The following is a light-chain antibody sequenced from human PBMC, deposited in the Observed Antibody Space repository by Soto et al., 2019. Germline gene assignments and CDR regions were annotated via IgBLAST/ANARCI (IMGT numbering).Light chain of an antibody. CDR2: EVT. CDR1: RSDVGAYNY. J-gene: IGLJ1*01. Sequence: QSVLTQPASVSGSPGQSIAISCTGTRSDVGAYNYVSWYQQHPGKAPKLMISEVTNRPSGFSDRFSGSKSGNTASLTISGLQAEDEADYYCSSFTSRFTFVFGTGTKVTVL. CDR3: SSFTSRFTFV. V-gene: IGLV2-14*01.